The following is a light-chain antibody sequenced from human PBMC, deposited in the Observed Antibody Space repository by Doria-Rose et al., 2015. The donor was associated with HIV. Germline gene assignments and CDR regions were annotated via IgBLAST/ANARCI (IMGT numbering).Light chain of an antibody. Sequence: EIVLTQSPLSLSVTPGQPAPISCRSSQSLVNSDGKTYLYWYLQKPGQSTQLLIYEVSNRLSGMPDRFSGSESGTDCTLKISRVEPEDFGVYYCMQTILLPCTFGPWTTVDIK. V-gene: IGKV2D-29*02. J-gene: IGKJ3*01. CDR3: MQTILLPCT. CDR1: QSLVNSDGKTY. CDR2: EVS.